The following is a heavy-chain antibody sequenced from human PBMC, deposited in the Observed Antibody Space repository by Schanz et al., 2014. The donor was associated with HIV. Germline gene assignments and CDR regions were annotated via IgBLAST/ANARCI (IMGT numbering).Heavy chain of an antibody. D-gene: IGHD2-2*01. Sequence: EVQLVESGGGLVGPGGSLRLSCAASGFIFSSYTMYWIRQSPGKGLEWVASISGNTNYIYYADSVKGRFTISRDNSKNTLYLQMNSLRAEDTAVYYCARGPSLVIVPAATDPRFDYWGQGTLVTVSS. CDR3: ARGPSLVIVPAATDPRFDY. CDR1: GFIFSSYT. V-gene: IGHV3-21*01. CDR2: ISGNTNYI. J-gene: IGHJ4*02.